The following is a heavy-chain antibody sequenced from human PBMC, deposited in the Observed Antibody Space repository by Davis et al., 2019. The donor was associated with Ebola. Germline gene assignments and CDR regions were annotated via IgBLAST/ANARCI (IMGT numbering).Heavy chain of an antibody. CDR1: GFTVSSNY. J-gene: IGHJ4*02. CDR2: ISYDGSNK. Sequence: GGSLRLSCAASGFTVSSNYMSWVRQAPGKGLEWVAVISYDGSNKYYADSVKGRFTISRDNAKNSLYLQMNSLRDEDTAVYYCARDLRGFGRYWGQGTLVTVSS. D-gene: IGHD3-3*01. CDR3: ARDLRGFGRY. V-gene: IGHV3-30*12.